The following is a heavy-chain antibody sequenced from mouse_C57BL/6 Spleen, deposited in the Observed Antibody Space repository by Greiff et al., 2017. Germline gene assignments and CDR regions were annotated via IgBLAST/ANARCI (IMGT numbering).Heavy chain of an antibody. CDR3: AIQDYGSSPYYYAMDY. CDR1: GYTFTSYG. V-gene: IGHV1-81*01. J-gene: IGHJ4*01. Sequence: QVHMKQSGAELARPGASVKLSCKASGYTFTSYGISWVKQRTGQGLEWIGEIDPRSGNTYYNEKFKGKATLTADKSASTASMELRSLTSEDSAVYFCAIQDYGSSPYYYAMDYWGQGTSVTVSS. D-gene: IGHD1-1*01. CDR2: IDPRSGNT.